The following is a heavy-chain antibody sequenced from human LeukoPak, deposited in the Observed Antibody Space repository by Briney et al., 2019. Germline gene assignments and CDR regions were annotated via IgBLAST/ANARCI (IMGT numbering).Heavy chain of an antibody. CDR1: GGSISSGGYY. V-gene: IGHV4-31*03. CDR2: IYYSGST. Sequence: SQTLSLTCTASGGSISSGGYYWSWIRQHPGKGLEWIGYIYYSGSTYYNPSLKSRVTISVDTSKNQFSLKLSSVTAADTAVYYCARCDTVTTSFDYWGQGTLVTVSS. CDR3: ARCDTVTTSFDY. J-gene: IGHJ4*02. D-gene: IGHD4-17*01.